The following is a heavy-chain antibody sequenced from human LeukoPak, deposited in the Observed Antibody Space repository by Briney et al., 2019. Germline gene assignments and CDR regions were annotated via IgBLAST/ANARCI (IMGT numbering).Heavy chain of an antibody. J-gene: IGHJ4*02. CDR2: ISSSGSTI. Sequence: PGGSLRLSCAASGFTFSDYYMSWIRQPPGKGLEWVSYISSSGSTIYYADSVKGRFTISRDNAKNSLYLQMNSLRAEDTAVYYCARGPPETSASVDYWGQGTLVTVSS. D-gene: IGHD2-15*01. V-gene: IGHV3-11*01. CDR1: GFTFSDYY. CDR3: ARGPPETSASVDY.